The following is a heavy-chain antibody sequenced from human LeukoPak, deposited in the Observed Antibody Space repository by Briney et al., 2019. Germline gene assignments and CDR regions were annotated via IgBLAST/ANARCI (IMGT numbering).Heavy chain of an antibody. CDR2: IIPIFGTA. J-gene: IGHJ4*02. Sequence: GASVKVSCKASGGTFSSYAISWVRQAPGQGLEWMGGIIPIFGTANYAQKFQGRVTITADESTSTAYMELSSLRSEDTAVYYCARVVETPGTPLPLLLGNWGQGTLVTVSS. CDR3: ARVVETPGTPLPLLLGN. V-gene: IGHV1-69*13. D-gene: IGHD2-2*01. CDR1: GGTFSSYA.